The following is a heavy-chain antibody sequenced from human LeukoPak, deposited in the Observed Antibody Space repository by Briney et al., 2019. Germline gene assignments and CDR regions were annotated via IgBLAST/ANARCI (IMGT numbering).Heavy chain of an antibody. J-gene: IGHJ4*02. V-gene: IGHV1-2*02. CDR1: GYTFTGYY. D-gene: IGHD2-2*01. CDR2: INPHSGGT. CDR3: VRDRTKYCSSTSCPLDY. Sequence: ASVKVSCKASGYTFTGYYLHWVRQAPGQGLEWMGWINPHSGGTNYAQKFQGRVTMTRDTSISTAYMGLSRLRSDDTAVYYCVRDRTKYCSSTSCPLDYWGQGTLVTVSS.